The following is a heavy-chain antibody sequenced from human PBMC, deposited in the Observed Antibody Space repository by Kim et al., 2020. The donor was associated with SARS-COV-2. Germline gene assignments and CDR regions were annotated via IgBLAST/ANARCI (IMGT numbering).Heavy chain of an antibody. CDR2: YDGSNK. Sequence: YDGSNKYYADSVKGRFTISRDNSKNTLYLQMNSLRAEETAVYYCAKLEDYWGQGTLVTVSS. J-gene: IGHJ4*02. V-gene: IGHV3-30*18. D-gene: IGHD1-1*01. CDR3: AKLEDY.